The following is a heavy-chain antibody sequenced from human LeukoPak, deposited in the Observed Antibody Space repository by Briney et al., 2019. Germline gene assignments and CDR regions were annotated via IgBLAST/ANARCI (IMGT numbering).Heavy chain of an antibody. Sequence: SETLSLTCTVSGGSISSYYWSWIRQPPGKGLEWIGYIYYSGSTNYNPSLKSRVTISVDTSKNQFSLSLSSVTAADTAVYYCARITFVVEGYGMDVWGQGATVTVSS. D-gene: IGHD2-21*01. J-gene: IGHJ6*02. CDR1: GGSISSYY. CDR3: ARITFVVEGYGMDV. V-gene: IGHV4-59*08. CDR2: IYYSGST.